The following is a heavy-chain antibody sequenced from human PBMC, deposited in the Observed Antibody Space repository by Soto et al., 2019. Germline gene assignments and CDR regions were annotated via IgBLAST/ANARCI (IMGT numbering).Heavy chain of an antibody. J-gene: IGHJ4*01. V-gene: IGHV3-23*01. CDR1: GFTFSTYA. CDR3: ARDVNPSY. Sequence: GGSLRLSCAASGFTFSTYAMTWVRQAPGKGLEWVSTISGSGSSTYYADSVNGRFTISRDNSKNTLFLQMNSLRAEGTAVYYCARDVNPSYWGHGTLVTVSS. CDR2: ISGSGSST.